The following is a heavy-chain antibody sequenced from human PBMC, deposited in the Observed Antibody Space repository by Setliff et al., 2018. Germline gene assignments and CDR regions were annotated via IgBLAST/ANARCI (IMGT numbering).Heavy chain of an antibody. CDR3: AHLYYYDSSGPFDY. J-gene: IGHJ4*02. V-gene: IGHV2-5*01. Sequence: SGPTLVNPTQTLTLTCTFSGFSLSTSGVGVGWIRQPPGKALEWLALIYWSDDKRYSPSLKSRLTITKDTSKNQVVLTMTNMDPVDTATYYCAHLYYYDSSGPFDYWGQGTLVTVSS. D-gene: IGHD3-22*01. CDR1: GFSLSTSGVG. CDR2: IYWSDDK.